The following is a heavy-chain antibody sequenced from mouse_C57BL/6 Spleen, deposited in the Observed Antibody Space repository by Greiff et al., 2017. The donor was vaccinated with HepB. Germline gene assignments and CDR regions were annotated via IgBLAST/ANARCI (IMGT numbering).Heavy chain of an antibody. Sequence: DVKLVESGPGLVKPSQSLSLTCSVTGYSITSGYYWNWIRQFPGNKLEWMGYISYDGSNNYNPSLKNRISITRDTSKNQFFLKLNSVTTEDTATYYCASYDYEGFAYWGQGTLVTVSA. CDR3: ASYDYEGFAY. CDR1: GYSITSGYY. CDR2: ISYDGSN. V-gene: IGHV3-6*01. D-gene: IGHD2-4*01. J-gene: IGHJ3*01.